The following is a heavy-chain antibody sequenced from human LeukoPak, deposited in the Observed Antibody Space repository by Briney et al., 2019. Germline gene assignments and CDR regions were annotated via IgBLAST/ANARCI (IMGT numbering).Heavy chain of an antibody. CDR3: ARGWRSYYGLDY. CDR1: GYTFTSYY. CDR2: ISAYNGNT. D-gene: IGHD1-26*01. Sequence: ASVKVSCKASGYTFTSYYMHWVRQAPGQGLEWMGWISAYNGNTNYAQKLQGRVTMTTDTSTSTAYMELRSLRSDDTAVYYCARGWRSYYGLDYWGQGTLVTVSS. J-gene: IGHJ4*02. V-gene: IGHV1-18*04.